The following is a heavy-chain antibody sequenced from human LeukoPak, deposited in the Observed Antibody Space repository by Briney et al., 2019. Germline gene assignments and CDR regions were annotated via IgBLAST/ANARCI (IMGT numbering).Heavy chain of an antibody. CDR2: ISAYNGNT. J-gene: IGHJ5*02. V-gene: IGHV1-18*01. CDR1: GGTFSSYA. D-gene: IGHD4-11*01. CDR3: ARVPGMTTAFWFDP. Sequence: ASVKVSCKASGGTFSSYAISWVRQAPGQGLEWMGWISAYNGNTNYAQKLQGRVTMTTDTSTSTAYMELRSLRSDDTAVYYCARVPGMTTAFWFDPWGQGTLVTVSS.